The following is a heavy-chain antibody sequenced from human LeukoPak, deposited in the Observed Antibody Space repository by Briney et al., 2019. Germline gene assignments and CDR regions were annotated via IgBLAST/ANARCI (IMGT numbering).Heavy chain of an antibody. CDR1: GDFITAYY. CDR3: ARRKVTMVRGVIIFDY. D-gene: IGHD3-10*01. Sequence: SETLSLTCTVSGDFITAYYWSWIRQPPGKGLEWIGYVYYSGSTEYNPSLRSRVTISLEMSKRQFSLNLTSVTAADTAVYYCARRKVTMVRGVIIFDYWGQGTLVTVSS. J-gene: IGHJ4*02. V-gene: IGHV4-59*12. CDR2: VYYSGST.